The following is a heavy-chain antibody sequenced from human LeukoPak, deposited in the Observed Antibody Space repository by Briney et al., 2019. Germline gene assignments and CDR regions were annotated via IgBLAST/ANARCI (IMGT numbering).Heavy chain of an antibody. Sequence: SETLSLTCTVSGGSVSSGSYYWSWIRQPPGKGLEWIGYIYYSGSTNYNPSLKSRVTISVDTSKNQFSLKLSSVTAADTAVYYCARLVVGATMEYFDYWGQGTLVTVSS. CDR2: IYYSGST. V-gene: IGHV4-61*01. CDR1: GGSVSSGSYY. D-gene: IGHD1-26*01. J-gene: IGHJ4*02. CDR3: ARLVVGATMEYFDY.